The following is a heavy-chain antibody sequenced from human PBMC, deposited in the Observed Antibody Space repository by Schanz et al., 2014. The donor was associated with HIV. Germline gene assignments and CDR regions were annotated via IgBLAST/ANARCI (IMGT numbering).Heavy chain of an antibody. CDR3: ARGRYSGSYYNY. J-gene: IGHJ4*02. Sequence: QVQLVQSGAEVKKPGASVKVSCKASGYTFSSYGISWVRQAPGQGLEWMGWISGKNGETNYAQNFQGRVTMTTDTSASTTYMELTSLRSDETAVYYCARGRYSGSYYNYWGQGTLVTVSS. V-gene: IGHV1-18*04. D-gene: IGHD1-26*01. CDR2: ISGKNGET. CDR1: GYTFSSYG.